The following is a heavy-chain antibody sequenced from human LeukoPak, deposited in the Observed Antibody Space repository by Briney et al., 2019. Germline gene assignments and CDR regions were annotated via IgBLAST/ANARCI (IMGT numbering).Heavy chain of an antibody. CDR3: ARQGSSWSDYWYFDL. CDR1: GYTFTSYY. Sequence: ASVKVSCKASGYTFTSYYMHWVRQAPGQGLEWMGIINPSGGSTSYAQKFQGRVTMTRDTSTSTVYMELSSLRSEDTAVYYCARQGSSWSDYWYFDLWGRGTLVTVSS. CDR2: INPSGGST. J-gene: IGHJ2*01. D-gene: IGHD6-13*01. V-gene: IGHV1-46*01.